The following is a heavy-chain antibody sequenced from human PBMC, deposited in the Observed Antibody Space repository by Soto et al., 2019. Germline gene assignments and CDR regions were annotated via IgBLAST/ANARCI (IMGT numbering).Heavy chain of an antibody. Sequence: GGSLRLSCVGSGFTLSSHSMNWFRQAPGKGLEWVSFISSNANYIHFADSVKGRFTISRDNAKNSLYLRMNSLRAEDTAVYYRARDRATGTTSGRDAFDLWGQGTMVTVSS. J-gene: IGHJ3*01. D-gene: IGHD1-1*01. V-gene: IGHV3-21*06. CDR2: ISSNANYI. CDR3: ARDRATGTTSGRDAFDL. CDR1: GFTLSSHS.